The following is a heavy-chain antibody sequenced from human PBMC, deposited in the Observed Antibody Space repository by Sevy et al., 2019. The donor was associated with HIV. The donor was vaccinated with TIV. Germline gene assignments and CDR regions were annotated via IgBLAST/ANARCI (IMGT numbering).Heavy chain of an antibody. J-gene: IGHJ3*02. Sequence: SETLSLTCAISGDSVSSNSAAWNWIRQSPSRGLEWLGRTYYRSKWYNDYAVSVKSRITINPDTSKNQFSLQLNSVTPEDTAVDYCARDWRTTHPNAFDIWGQGTMVTVSS. CDR2: TYYRSKWYN. V-gene: IGHV6-1*01. CDR3: ARDWRTTHPNAFDI. CDR1: GDSVSSNSAA. D-gene: IGHD1-1*01.